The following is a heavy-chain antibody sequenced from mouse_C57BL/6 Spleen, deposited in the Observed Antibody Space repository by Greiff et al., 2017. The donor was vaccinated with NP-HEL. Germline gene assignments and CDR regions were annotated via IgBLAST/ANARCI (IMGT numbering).Heavy chain of an antibody. CDR2: IDPSDSYT. CDR3: AITTVVDY. D-gene: IGHD1-1*01. Sequence: VQLQQPGAELVKPGASVKLSCKASGYTFTSYWMQWVKQRPGQGLEWIGEIDPSDSYTNYNQKFKGKATLTVDTSSSTAYMQLSSLTSEDSAVYYCAITTVVDYWGQGTTLTVSS. CDR1: GYTFTSYW. J-gene: IGHJ2*01. V-gene: IGHV1-50*01.